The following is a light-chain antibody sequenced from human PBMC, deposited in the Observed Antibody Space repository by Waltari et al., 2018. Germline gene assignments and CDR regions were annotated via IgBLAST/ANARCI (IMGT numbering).Light chain of an antibody. CDR3: MQTALFPTT. V-gene: IGKV2-24*01. CDR2: KIS. CDR1: NSLVNSDGNTF. J-gene: IGKJ2*01. Sequence: VLTQTPLFSPVALGQSASISCRSSNSLVNSDGNTFLSWLHLRPGQPPRLLIHKISNRFSGVPDRFSGSGAGTDFTLKISRVEAEDVGFYYCMQTALFPTTFGQGTKLEI.